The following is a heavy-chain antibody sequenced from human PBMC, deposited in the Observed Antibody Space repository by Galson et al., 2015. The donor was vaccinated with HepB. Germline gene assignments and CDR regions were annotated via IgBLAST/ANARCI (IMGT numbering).Heavy chain of an antibody. CDR1: GFTFGDYA. D-gene: IGHD2-21*01. CDR3: TRSLVVVIAESPYYFDY. J-gene: IGHJ4*02. Sequence: SLRLSCAASGFTFGDYAMSWFRQAPGKGLEWVGFIRSKAYGGTTEYAASVKGRFTISRDDSKSIAYLQMNSLKTEDTAVYYCTRSLVVVIAESPYYFDYWGQGTLVTVSS. V-gene: IGHV3-49*03. CDR2: IRSKAYGGTT.